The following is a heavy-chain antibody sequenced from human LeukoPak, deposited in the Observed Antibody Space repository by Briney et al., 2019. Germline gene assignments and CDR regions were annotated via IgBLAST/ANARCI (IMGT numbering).Heavy chain of an antibody. CDR2: ISAYNGNT. Sequence: ASVKVSCKASGYTFTSYGTSWVRQAPGQGLEWMGWISAYNGNTNYAQKLQGRVTMTTDTSTSTAYMELRSLRSDDTAVYYCARGNSSSWYGWYFDYWGQGTLVTVSS. CDR1: GYTFTSYG. V-gene: IGHV1-18*01. D-gene: IGHD6-13*01. J-gene: IGHJ4*02. CDR3: ARGNSSSWYGWYFDY.